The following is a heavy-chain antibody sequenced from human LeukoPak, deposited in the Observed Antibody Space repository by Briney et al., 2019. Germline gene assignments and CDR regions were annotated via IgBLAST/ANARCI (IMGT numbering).Heavy chain of an antibody. CDR3: ARGTLRRVVPAAIPHDY. J-gene: IGHJ4*02. CDR1: GYTFTSYD. Sequence: ASVKVSCKASGYTFTSYDINWVRQATGQGLEWMGWMNPNSGNTGYAQKFQGRVTMTRDTSISTAYMELSRLRSDDTAVYYCARGTLRRVVPAAIPHDYWGQGTLVTVSS. D-gene: IGHD2-2*01. V-gene: IGHV1-8*01. CDR2: MNPNSGNT.